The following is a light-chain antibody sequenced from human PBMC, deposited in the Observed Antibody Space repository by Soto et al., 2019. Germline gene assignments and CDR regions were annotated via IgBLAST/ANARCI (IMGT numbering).Light chain of an antibody. CDR2: EVS. J-gene: IGLJ1*01. CDR3: CSYAGSYSYV. V-gene: IGLV2-8*01. Sequence: QSVLTQPPSASGSPGQSVTIPCTGTYSDIGAYNYVSWYQQRPGEAPKLIIYEVSKRPSGVPDRIFAPKSGNTASLTVSGLQAEDEADYYCCSYAGSYSYVFGTGTKVTVL. CDR1: YSDIGAYNY.